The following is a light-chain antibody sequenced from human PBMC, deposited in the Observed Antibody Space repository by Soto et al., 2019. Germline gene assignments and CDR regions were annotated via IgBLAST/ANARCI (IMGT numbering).Light chain of an antibody. CDR3: QQRSEWPIT. CDR1: QSVRSD. CDR2: DAS. V-gene: IGKV3-11*01. J-gene: IGKJ5*01. Sequence: EIVLTQSPATLSLSPGERATLSCRASQSVRSDLAWYQQKPGQAPRLLIYDASNRATGIPARFSGSGSGTDFTLTISSLEPEDFAVYYCQQRSEWPITFGQGTRLEIK.